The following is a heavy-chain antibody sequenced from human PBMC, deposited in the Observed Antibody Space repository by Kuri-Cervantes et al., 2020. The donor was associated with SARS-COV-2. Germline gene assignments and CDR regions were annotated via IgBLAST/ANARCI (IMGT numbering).Heavy chain of an antibody. V-gene: IGHV3-30*04. CDR2: ISYDGSNK. J-gene: IGHJ3*02. CDR1: GFTFSSYA. CDR3: AKDGSITIFGVIPPDDAFDI. D-gene: IGHD3-3*01. Sequence: LSLTCAASGFTFSSYAMHWVRQAPGKGLEWVAVISYDGSNKYYADSVKGRFTISRDNSKNTLYLQMNSLRAEDTAVYYCAKDGSITIFGVIPPDDAFDIWGQGTMVTVSS.